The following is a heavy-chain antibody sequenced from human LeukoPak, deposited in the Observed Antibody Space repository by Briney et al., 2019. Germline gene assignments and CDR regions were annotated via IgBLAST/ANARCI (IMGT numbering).Heavy chain of an antibody. Sequence: ASVKVSCKASGYTFTGYYMHWVRQAPGQGLEWMGWINPNSGGTNYAQKFQGRVTTTRDTSISTAYMELTSLTSDDTAIYYCARDPVDGYSHYDFWGQGTLVTVSS. D-gene: IGHD5-24*01. CDR3: ARDPVDGYSHYDF. J-gene: IGHJ4*02. CDR2: INPNSGGT. CDR1: GYTFTGYY. V-gene: IGHV1-2*02.